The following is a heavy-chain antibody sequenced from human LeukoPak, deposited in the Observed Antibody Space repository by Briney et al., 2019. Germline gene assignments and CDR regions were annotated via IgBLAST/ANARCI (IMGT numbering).Heavy chain of an antibody. J-gene: IGHJ3*02. CDR3: ARGLTIFGVVNDAFDI. D-gene: IGHD3-3*01. CDR2: INSDGSST. V-gene: IGHV3-74*01. CDR1: GSTFSNYW. Sequence: PGGSLRLSRAASGSTFSNYWMHWVRQAPGKGLVWVSLINSDGSSTIHADSVKGRFTISRDNAKNTLYLQMNSLRAEDTAVYYCARGLTIFGVVNDAFDIWGQGTMVTVSS.